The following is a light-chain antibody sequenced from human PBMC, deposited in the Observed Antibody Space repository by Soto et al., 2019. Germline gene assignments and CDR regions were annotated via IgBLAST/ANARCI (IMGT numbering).Light chain of an antibody. CDR2: GAS. CDR1: QSVFNNH. Sequence: EIVLPQSPGTLSLSPGERATLSCRASQSVFNNHIGWYQQKPGQAPRRLIFGASFRATGIPDRVSGRGSGTDFTLTISRLEPEDFAVYYCQQYGSSPTTFGQGTKVDIK. J-gene: IGKJ1*01. V-gene: IGKV3-20*01. CDR3: QQYGSSPTT.